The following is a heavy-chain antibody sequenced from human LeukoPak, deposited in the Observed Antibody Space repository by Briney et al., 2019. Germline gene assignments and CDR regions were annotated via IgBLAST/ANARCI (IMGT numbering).Heavy chain of an antibody. D-gene: IGHD3-10*01. Sequence: GASVKVSCKASGGTFSSYAISWVRQAPGQGLEWMGGIIPIFGTANYAQKFQGRVTITTDESTSTAYMELSSLRSEDTAVYYCAGYYFNWFDPWGQGTLVTVSS. CDR3: AGYYFNWFDP. V-gene: IGHV1-69*05. J-gene: IGHJ5*02. CDR1: GGTFSSYA. CDR2: IIPIFGTA.